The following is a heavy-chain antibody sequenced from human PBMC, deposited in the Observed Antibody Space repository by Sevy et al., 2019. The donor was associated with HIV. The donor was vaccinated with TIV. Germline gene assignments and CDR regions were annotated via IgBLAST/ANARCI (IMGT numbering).Heavy chain of an antibody. J-gene: IGHJ4*02. D-gene: IGHD2-21*02. CDR2: ILPSDSDT. V-gene: IGHV5-51*01. Sequence: GESLKISCKGSGYNFTPYWIGWVRQMPGKGLEWMGIILPSDSDTGYSPSFQGQVTIPVDKSINTAYLQWNSLKASDTAIYYCARQGDSDGFDYWGQGTLVTVSS. CDR3: ARQGDSDGFDY. CDR1: GYNFTPYW.